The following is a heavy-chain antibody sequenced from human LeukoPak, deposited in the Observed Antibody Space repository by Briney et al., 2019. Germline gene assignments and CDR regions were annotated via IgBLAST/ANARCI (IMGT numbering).Heavy chain of an antibody. Sequence: SEPLSLTYAVSGYYTSSGYYWGWIRQPPGKGLEWIGIIYHSGSTYYNPSLKSRVTISVDTSKNQFSLKLSSATAADTAVYYCARRGSRYFDYWGQGTLVTVSS. V-gene: IGHV4-38-2*01. CDR2: IYHSGST. CDR3: ARRGSRYFDY. J-gene: IGHJ4*02. CDR1: GYYTSSGYY.